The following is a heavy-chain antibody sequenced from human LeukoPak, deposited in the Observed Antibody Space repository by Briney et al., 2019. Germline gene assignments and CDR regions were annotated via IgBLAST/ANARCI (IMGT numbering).Heavy chain of an antibody. J-gene: IGHJ4*02. CDR3: ARGSDYRYYFDY. CDR1: GGSISSYY. CDR2: IYYSGST. Sequence: SETLSLTCTVSGGSISSYYWSWIRQPPGKGLEWTGYIYYSGSTNYNPSLKSRVTISVDTSKNQFSLKLSSVTAADTAVYYCARGSDYRYYFDYWGQGTLVTVSS. V-gene: IGHV4-59*01. D-gene: IGHD4-17*01.